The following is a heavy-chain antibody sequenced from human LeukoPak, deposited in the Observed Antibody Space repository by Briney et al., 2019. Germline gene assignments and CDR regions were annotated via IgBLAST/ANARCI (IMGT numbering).Heavy chain of an antibody. CDR1: VSTFTGYY. CDR3: ARSGSYSPFDY. Sequence: ASVKVSCKATVSTFTGYYMHWVRQPPRQGLEWESKINPSGDSTHYAQRFQGRVNMTRDASTNTVSMVVSSLRSEDTAVYFCARSGSYSPFDYWGQGTLVTVFS. CDR2: INPSGDST. V-gene: IGHV1-46*01. D-gene: IGHD1-26*01. J-gene: IGHJ4*02.